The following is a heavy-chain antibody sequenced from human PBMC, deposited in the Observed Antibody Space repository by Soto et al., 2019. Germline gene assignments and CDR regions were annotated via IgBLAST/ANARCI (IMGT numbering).Heavy chain of an antibody. CDR3: ARGRNRVAGIKSAQDY. J-gene: IGHJ4*02. D-gene: IGHD6-19*01. V-gene: IGHV4-34*01. Sequence: SETLSLTCAVYGGSFSGYYWGWIRQPPGKGLEWIGEINHSGSTNYNPSLKSRVTISVDTSKNQFSLKLSSVTAADTAVYYCARGRNRVAGIKSAQDYWGQGTLVTVSS. CDR2: INHSGST. CDR1: GGSFSGYY.